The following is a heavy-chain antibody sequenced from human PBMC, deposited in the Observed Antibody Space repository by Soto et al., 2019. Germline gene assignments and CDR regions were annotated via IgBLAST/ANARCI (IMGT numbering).Heavy chain of an antibody. CDR2: ISSSSSYT. V-gene: IGHV3-11*05. J-gene: IGHJ4*02. D-gene: IGHD2-2*01. Sequence: QVQLVESGGGLVKPGGALRLSCAASGFTFSDYYMSWIRQAPGKGLEWVSYISSSSSYTNYADSVKGRFTISRDNAKNSLYLQMHSLRAEDTAVYYCARARGGSTSCVDYWGQGTLVTVSS. CDR1: GFTFSDYY. CDR3: ARARGGSTSCVDY.